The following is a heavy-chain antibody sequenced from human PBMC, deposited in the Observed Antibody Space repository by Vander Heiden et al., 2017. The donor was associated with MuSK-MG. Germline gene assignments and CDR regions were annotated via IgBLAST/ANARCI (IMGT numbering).Heavy chain of an antibody. CDR3: AKGLTTVDV. J-gene: IGHJ6*02. V-gene: IGHV3-23*01. Sequence: EVQLLDSGGDLVQPGGSLQLPCRAPGFILSDHALTWVRQAPGKGLEWVSTIAAAGTYYADSVKGRFTISRDNSKSTLYLQMSSLRAEDTAVYYCAKGLTTVDVWGQGTTVTVSS. CDR1: GFILSDHA. D-gene: IGHD1-1*01. CDR2: IAAAGT.